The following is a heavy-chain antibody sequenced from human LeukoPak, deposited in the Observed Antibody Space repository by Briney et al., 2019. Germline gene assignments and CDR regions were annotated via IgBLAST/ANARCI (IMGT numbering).Heavy chain of an antibody. J-gene: IGHJ4*02. CDR3: ASAYPLMATINYPFDY. Sequence: ASVKVSCKASGGTFSSYAISWVRQAPGQGLEWMGGIIPIFGTANYAQKFQGRVTITADESTGTAYMELSSLRSEDTAAYYCASAYPLMATINYPFDYWGQGTLVTVSS. D-gene: IGHD5-24*01. CDR2: IIPIFGTA. CDR1: GGTFSSYA. V-gene: IGHV1-69*13.